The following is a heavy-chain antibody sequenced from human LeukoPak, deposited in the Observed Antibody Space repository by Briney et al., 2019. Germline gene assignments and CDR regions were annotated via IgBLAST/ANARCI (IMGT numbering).Heavy chain of an antibody. CDR1: RGSFRNSA. Sequence: SVKVSCKASRGSFRNSAISWMRQAPGQGLVGVGGIIPLFGSSKYSQKFQGRVTISTDESTGTTYMELTSLTSEDTAVYYCARPAYYDTSYYYDHWGQGALITVSS. D-gene: IGHD3-22*01. CDR3: ARPAYYDTSYYYDH. J-gene: IGHJ5*02. CDR2: IIPLFGSS. V-gene: IGHV1-69*05.